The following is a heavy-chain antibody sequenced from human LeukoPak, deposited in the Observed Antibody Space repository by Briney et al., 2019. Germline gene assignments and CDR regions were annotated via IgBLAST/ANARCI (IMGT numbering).Heavy chain of an antibody. J-gene: IGHJ4*02. CDR1: GLTFSSYG. Sequence: GGSLRLSCAASGLTFSSYGMSWVRQAPGRGLEWVSAISTTGGTTYYADSVRGRFTISRDNSRNTLYLQMNSLRAEDTAVYYCANLGLFDDILTGKLLDYWGQGTLVTVSS. D-gene: IGHD3-9*01. CDR2: ISTTGGTT. CDR3: ANLGLFDDILTGKLLDY. V-gene: IGHV3-23*01.